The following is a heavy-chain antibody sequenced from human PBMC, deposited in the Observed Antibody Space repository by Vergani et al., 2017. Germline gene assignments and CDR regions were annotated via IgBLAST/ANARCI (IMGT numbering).Heavy chain of an antibody. Sequence: EVQLVESGGGLIQPGGSLRLSCAASGFTVSSNYMSWVRQAPGKGLEWVSAISGSGGSTYYADSVKGRFTISRDNSKNTLYLQMNSLRAEDTAVYYCARTPYNPYFDYWGQGTLVTVSS. D-gene: IGHD1-14*01. CDR1: GFTVSSNY. CDR2: SGSGGST. J-gene: IGHJ4*02. CDR3: ARTPYNPYFDY. V-gene: IGHV3-23*04.